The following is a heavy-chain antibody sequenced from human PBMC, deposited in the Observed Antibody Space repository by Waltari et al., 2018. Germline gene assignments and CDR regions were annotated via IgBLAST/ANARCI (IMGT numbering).Heavy chain of an antibody. V-gene: IGHV4-39*01. J-gene: IGHJ4*02. CDR3: ARYSYTYDQNGYHDA. CDR1: GAPVSGHLYY. CDR2: VSARGAP. Sequence: QVQLQESGPGLVKPTETLSLTCTVTGAPVSGHLYYWGWVRQSPGKGLEWIGRVSARGAPYYRPSVRRRITGSIDSSKNQFSLRLTSVTAADTALYFCARYSYTYDQNGYHDAWGQGTLVTVSS. D-gene: IGHD3-16*01.